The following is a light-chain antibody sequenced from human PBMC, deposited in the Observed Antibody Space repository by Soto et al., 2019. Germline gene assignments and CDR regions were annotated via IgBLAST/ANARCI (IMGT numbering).Light chain of an antibody. CDR1: QSISSY. CDR2: AAS. CDR3: QQSYSTPYN. V-gene: IGKV1-39*01. Sequence: DIQMTQSPSSLSASVGDRVTITCRASQSISSYLNWYQQKPGKAHKLLIYAASSLQSGVPSRFSGSGSGTDFTLTISSLQPEDFATYYCQQSYSTPYNFGQGTKLEIK. J-gene: IGKJ2*01.